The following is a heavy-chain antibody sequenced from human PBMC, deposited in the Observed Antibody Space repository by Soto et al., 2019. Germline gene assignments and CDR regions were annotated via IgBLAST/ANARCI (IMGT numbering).Heavy chain of an antibody. Sequence: PSETLSLACTVSGGSISPYYWSWIRQPPGKGLEWIGHIYYTGSTDHNPSLKSRVIISVDTSKKHFSLNLRSLTAADTAIYYCAIMNYGDYALYYIHFWSQGTLVTGSS. CDR2: IYYTGST. CDR1: GGSISPYY. J-gene: IGHJ4*02. CDR3: AIMNYGDYALYYIHF. V-gene: IGHV4-59*01. D-gene: IGHD4-17*01.